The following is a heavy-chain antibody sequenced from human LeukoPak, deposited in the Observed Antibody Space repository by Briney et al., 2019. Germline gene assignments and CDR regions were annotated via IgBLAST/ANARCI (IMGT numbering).Heavy chain of an antibody. Sequence: SESLSLTCAVYGGSIGGYSWGWIRQPPGKGMEWVGEINNSGSTNYNPSLKSRVSISVDTSQNPFSLKLSSVSAADTAVYYCAGGSSSSGYRKSASWFGTWGQGTLVTVSS. J-gene: IGHJ5*01. CDR3: AGGSSSSGYRKSASWFGT. D-gene: IGHD6-13*01. V-gene: IGHV4-34*01. CDR1: GGSIGGYS. CDR2: INNSGST.